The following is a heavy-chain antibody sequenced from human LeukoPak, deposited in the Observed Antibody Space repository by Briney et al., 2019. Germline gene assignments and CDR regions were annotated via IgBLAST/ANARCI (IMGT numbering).Heavy chain of an antibody. Sequence: GGSLRLSCAASGFTFSSYAMSWVRQAPGKGLEWVSAISGSGGSTYYADSVKGRFTISRDNSKNTLYLQMNSLRAEDTAVYYCANRPLKLELTYYYYYMDIWGKGTTVTFSS. V-gene: IGHV3-23*01. CDR1: GFTFSSYA. J-gene: IGHJ6*03. CDR3: ANRPLKLELTYYYYYMDI. CDR2: ISGSGGST. D-gene: IGHD1-7*01.